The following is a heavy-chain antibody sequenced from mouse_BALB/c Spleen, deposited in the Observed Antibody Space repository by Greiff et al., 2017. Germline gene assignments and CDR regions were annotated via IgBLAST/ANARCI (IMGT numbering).Heavy chain of an antibody. CDR1: GFNIKDTY. CDR3: APSVVGDAMDY. V-gene: IGHV14-3*02. J-gene: IGHJ4*01. D-gene: IGHD1-1*01. CDR2: IDPANGNT. Sequence: EVQLQQSGAELVKPGASVKLSCTASGFNIKDTYMHWVKQRPEQGLEWIGRIDPANGNTKYDPKFQGKATITADTSSNTAYLQLSSLTSEDTAVYYCAPSVVGDAMDYWGQGTSVTVSS.